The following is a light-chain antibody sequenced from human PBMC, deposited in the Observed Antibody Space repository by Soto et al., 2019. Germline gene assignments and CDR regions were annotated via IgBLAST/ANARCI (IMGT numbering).Light chain of an antibody. CDR1: SSDIGTYNF. CDR2: DVT. CDR3: SSYRTGGPFV. V-gene: IGLV2-11*01. Sequence: QSALTQPRSVSGSPGQSVTFSCIGTSSDIGTYNFVSWYQQNPGKAPKLLIYDVTKRPSGVPDRFSGSKSGNTASLTISGLQAEDEADYYCSSYRTGGPFVFGTGTKVTVL. J-gene: IGLJ1*01.